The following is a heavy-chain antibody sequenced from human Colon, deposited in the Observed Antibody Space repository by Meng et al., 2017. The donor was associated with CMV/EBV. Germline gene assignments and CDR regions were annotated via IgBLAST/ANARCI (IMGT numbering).Heavy chain of an antibody. CDR1: GLPFSGHG. CDR3: AREGYSNFDY. Sequence: GESLKISCAASGLPFSGHGLHWVRQAPGKGLEWVAFIGSDGSNTKYSDSVKGRLTISRDNSNDTLWLQMHSLRPEDTAVYYCAREGYSNFDYWGQGTLVTVSS. V-gene: IGHV3-30*02. D-gene: IGHD4-11*01. CDR2: IGSDGSNT. J-gene: IGHJ4*02.